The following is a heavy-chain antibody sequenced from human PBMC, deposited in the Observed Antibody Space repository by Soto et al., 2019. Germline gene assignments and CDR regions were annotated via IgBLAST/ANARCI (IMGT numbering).Heavy chain of an antibody. CDR3: VRVVAIPGYPDN. D-gene: IGHD5-12*01. CDR1: GGTFSSYA. J-gene: IGHJ4*02. CDR2: IVPIVDTS. V-gene: IGHV1-69*12. Sequence: QVQLVKSGAEVRQPASSVKVSCKTSGGTFSSYAISWVRQAPGQGVEWMGGIVPIVDTSTYAQKFQGRVTTTADESTSTVYMELSSLRSDDTAVYYCVRVVAIPGYPDNWGQGTLVTVSS.